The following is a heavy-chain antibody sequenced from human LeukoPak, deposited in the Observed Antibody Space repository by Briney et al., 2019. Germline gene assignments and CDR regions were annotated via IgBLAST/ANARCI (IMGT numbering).Heavy chain of an antibody. Sequence: GASVKVSCKASGYTFTGYYMHWVRQAPGQGLEWMGWINPNSGATNYAQKFQGRVTMTRDTSISTAYMELCRLRSDDTAVYYCARAQDYYGSGSYYYLYAMDVWGQGTTVTVSS. CDR3: ARAQDYYGSGSYYYLYAMDV. D-gene: IGHD3-10*01. V-gene: IGHV1-2*02. CDR2: INPNSGAT. CDR1: GYTFTGYY. J-gene: IGHJ6*02.